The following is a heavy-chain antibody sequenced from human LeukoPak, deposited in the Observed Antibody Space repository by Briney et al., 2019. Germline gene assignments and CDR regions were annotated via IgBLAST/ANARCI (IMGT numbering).Heavy chain of an antibody. D-gene: IGHD6-25*01. CDR3: AKIAAAKGY. CDR1: GFTFSSYG. J-gene: IGHJ4*02. V-gene: IGHV3-30*18. Sequence: GGSLRPSCAASGFTFSSYGMHWVRQAPGEGLEWVAVISYDGSNKYYADSVKGRFTISRDNSKNTLYLQMNSLRAEDTAVYYCAKIAAAKGYWGQGTLVTVSS. CDR2: ISYDGSNK.